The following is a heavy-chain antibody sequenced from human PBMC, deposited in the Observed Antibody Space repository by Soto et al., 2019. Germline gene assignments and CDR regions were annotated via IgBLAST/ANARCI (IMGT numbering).Heavy chain of an antibody. Sequence: SETLSLTCAVSGYSISSGYYWGWIRQPPGKGLEWIGSIYHSGSTYYNPSLKSRVTISVDTSKNQFSLKLSSVTAADTAVYYCASRIVGATNSRAFDIWGQGTMVTVSS. V-gene: IGHV4-38-2*01. J-gene: IGHJ3*02. CDR1: GYSISSGYY. D-gene: IGHD1-26*01. CDR2: IYHSGST. CDR3: ASRIVGATNSRAFDI.